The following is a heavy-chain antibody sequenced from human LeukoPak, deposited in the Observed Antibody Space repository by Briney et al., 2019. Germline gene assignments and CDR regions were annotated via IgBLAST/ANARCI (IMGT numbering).Heavy chain of an antibody. J-gene: IGHJ6*02. CDR2: IYSGGST. V-gene: IGHV3-53*01. CDR3: ARSGQPLSGYYGMDV. Sequence: PGGSLRLSCAASGFTVSSNYMSWVRQAPGKGLEWVSVIYSGGSTYYADSVKGRFTISRDNSKNTLYLQMNSLRAEDTAVYYCARSGQPLSGYYGMDVWGQGTTVTGSS. CDR1: GFTVSSNY. D-gene: IGHD3-10*01.